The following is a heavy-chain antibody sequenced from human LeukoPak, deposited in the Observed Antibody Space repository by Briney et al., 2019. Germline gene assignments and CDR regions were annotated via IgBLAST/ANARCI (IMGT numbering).Heavy chain of an antibody. CDR1: GFTFSNYG. V-gene: IGHV3-30*02. J-gene: IGHJ4*02. CDR2: IRYDGSNK. CDR3: AKDGPSFYYGSGSHFDY. Sequence: PGGSLRPSCAASGFTFSNYGMHWVRQAPGKGLEWVAFIRYDGSNKYYANSVKGRFTISRDNSKNTLYLQMNSLRAEDTAVYYCAKDGPSFYYGSGSHFDYWGQGTLVTVSS. D-gene: IGHD3-10*01.